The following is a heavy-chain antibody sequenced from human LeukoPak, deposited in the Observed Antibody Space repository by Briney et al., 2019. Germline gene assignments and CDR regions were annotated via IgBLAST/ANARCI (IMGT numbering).Heavy chain of an antibody. CDR1: GFTFSSYA. Sequence: GGSLRLSCAASGFTFSSYAMSWVRQAPGKGLEWVSAISGSGGSTYYADSVKGRFTISRDNSKNTLYLQMNSLRAEDTAVYYCARAPMVSLHFDYWGQGTLVTVSS. CDR2: ISGSGGST. CDR3: ARAPMVSLHFDY. D-gene: IGHD2-8*01. J-gene: IGHJ4*02. V-gene: IGHV3-23*01.